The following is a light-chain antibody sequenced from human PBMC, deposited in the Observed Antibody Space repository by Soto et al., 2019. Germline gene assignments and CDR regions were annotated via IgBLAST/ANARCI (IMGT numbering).Light chain of an antibody. CDR3: SSHTSSGTYVV. Sequence: QSALTQPPSVSGSPGQSVTISCTGTSSDVGTYNRVSWYQQPPGTAPKLMIYEVTNRPSGVPDRFSGSKSGNTASLTISGLQAEDEADYYCSSHTSSGTYVVFGGGTKVTVL. J-gene: IGLJ2*01. V-gene: IGLV2-18*02. CDR1: SSDVGTYNR. CDR2: EVT.